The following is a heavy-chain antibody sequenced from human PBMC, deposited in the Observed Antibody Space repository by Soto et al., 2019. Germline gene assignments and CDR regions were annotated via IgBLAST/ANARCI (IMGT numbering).Heavy chain of an antibody. J-gene: IGHJ3*02. D-gene: IGHD4-17*01. V-gene: IGHV4-39*07. CDR3: ARGDDYGGNFAFDI. CDR2: IYYSGST. CDR1: GGSISSSSYY. Sequence: SETLSLTCTVSGGSISSSSYYWGWIRQPPGKGLEWIGSIYYSGSTYYNPSLKSRVTISVDTSKNQFSLKLSSVTAADTAVYYCARGDDYGGNFAFDIWGQGTMVTVSS.